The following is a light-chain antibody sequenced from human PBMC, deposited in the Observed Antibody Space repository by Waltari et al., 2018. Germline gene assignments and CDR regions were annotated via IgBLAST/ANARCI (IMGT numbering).Light chain of an antibody. CDR2: DAS. CDR1: QSIGTY. CDR3: QQGTTWL. V-gene: IGKV3-11*01. Sequence: EIILTQSPVTLSLSPGDRATLSCMATQSIGTYLAWYQQKTGQAPRLLIYDASNRATGIPARFSGSGSGTDFTLTISSREPEDFAVYHCQQGTTWLFGPGTKVEIK. J-gene: IGKJ3*01.